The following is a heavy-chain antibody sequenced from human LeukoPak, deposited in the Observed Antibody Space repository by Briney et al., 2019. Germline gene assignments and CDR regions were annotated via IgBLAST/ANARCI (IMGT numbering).Heavy chain of an antibody. CDR3: ARGKVVVENWFDP. CDR1: GGTFSSYA. Sequence: ASVKVSCKASGGTFSSYAISWVRQAPGQGLEWMGRIIPIFGIANYAQKFQGRVTITADKSTSTAYMELSSLRSEDTAVDYCARGKVVVENWFDPWGQGTLVTVSS. V-gene: IGHV1-69*04. J-gene: IGHJ5*02. CDR2: IIPIFGIA. D-gene: IGHD2-2*01.